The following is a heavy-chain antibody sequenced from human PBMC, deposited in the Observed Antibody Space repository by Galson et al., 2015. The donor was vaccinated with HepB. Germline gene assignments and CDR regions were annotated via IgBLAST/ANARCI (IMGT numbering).Heavy chain of an antibody. CDR2: ISYDGSNK. D-gene: IGHD3-3*01. V-gene: IGHV3-30*03. J-gene: IGHJ3*02. CDR3: ARQGFTIFGVVRPFEI. CDR1: GFTFSSYG. Sequence: SLRLSCAASGFTFSSYGMHWVRQAPGKGLEWVAVISYDGSNKYYADSVKGRFTISRDNSKNSLYLQMNSLRAEDTAVYYCARQGFTIFGVVRPFEIWGQGTMVTVSS.